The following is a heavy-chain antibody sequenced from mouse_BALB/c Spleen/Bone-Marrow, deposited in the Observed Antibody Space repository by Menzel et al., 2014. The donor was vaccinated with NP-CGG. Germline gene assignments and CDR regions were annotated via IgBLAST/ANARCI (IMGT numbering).Heavy chain of an antibody. CDR1: GFTFTDYF. V-gene: IGHV7-3*02. J-gene: IGHJ4*01. CDR2: IRNKANGYTT. CDR3: ASSYALDS. Sequence: EVHLVESGGGLVQPGGSLRLSCATSGFTFTDYFMSWVRQPPGKALEWLGFIRNKANGYTTEYSASVKGRFTISRDNSQSILYLQLSTLRPEDSATYYCASSYALDSWGQGTSVTVSS.